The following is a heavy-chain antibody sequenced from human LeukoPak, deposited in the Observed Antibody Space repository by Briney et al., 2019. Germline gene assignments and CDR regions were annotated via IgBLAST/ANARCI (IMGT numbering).Heavy chain of an antibody. CDR2: IYYSGSI. CDR3: ARGARGSYSY. D-gene: IGHD1-26*01. Sequence: PSETLSLTCTVSGGSISSYYWSWIRQPPGKGLEWIGYIYYSGSINYNPSLKSRVTISVDTSKNQFSLKLSSVTAADTAVYYCARGARGSYSYWGQGTLVTVSS. V-gene: IGHV4-59*08. J-gene: IGHJ4*02. CDR1: GGSISSYY.